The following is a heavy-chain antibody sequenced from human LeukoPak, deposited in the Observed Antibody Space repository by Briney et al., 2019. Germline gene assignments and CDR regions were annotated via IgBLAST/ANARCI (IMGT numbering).Heavy chain of an antibody. Sequence: GRSLRLSCAASGFTFDDYGMHWVRQAPGKGLEGVSGISWNSDNIDYADSVKGRFTISRDNAKNSLYLQMNSLRAEDMALHYCAKGPRYTMLRGVIDYWGQGTLVTVSS. CDR1: GFTFDDYG. CDR3: AKGPRYTMLRGVIDY. CDR2: ISWNSDNI. D-gene: IGHD3-10*01. J-gene: IGHJ4*02. V-gene: IGHV3-9*03.